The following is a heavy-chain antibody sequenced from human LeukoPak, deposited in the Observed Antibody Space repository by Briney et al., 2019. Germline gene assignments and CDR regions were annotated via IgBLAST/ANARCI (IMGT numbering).Heavy chain of an antibody. Sequence: GGSLRLSCAASGFTFSSYAMSWVRQAPGKGLEWVSAISGSGGSTYYADSVKGRFTISRDNSKNTLYLQMNSLRAEDTAVYYCAKWGYSSTSRNYYYYMDVWGKGTTVTVSS. V-gene: IGHV3-23*01. CDR2: ISGSGGST. D-gene: IGHD2-2*01. J-gene: IGHJ6*03. CDR3: AKWGYSSTSRNYYYYMDV. CDR1: GFTFSSYA.